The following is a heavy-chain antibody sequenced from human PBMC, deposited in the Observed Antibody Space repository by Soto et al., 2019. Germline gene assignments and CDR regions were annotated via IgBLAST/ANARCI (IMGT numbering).Heavy chain of an antibody. V-gene: IGHV4-39*01. CDR3: PTNPMVRGVIAH. CDR1: AGSISSSSYY. D-gene: IGHD3-10*01. J-gene: IGHJ4*02. Sequence: QLQLQESGPGLVKPSETLSLTCTVSAGSISSSSYYWGWIRQPPGKGLEWIGSIYYSGSTYYNPSLKSRVTLSVDTSKNQFSLKLSSVTAADTAVYYCPTNPMVRGVIAHWGQRTLVTVSS. CDR2: IYYSGST.